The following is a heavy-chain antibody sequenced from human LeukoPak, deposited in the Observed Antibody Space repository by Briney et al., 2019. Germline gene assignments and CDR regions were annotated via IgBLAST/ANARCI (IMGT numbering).Heavy chain of an antibody. CDR2: MNPNSGNT. CDR1: GYTFTSYD. V-gene: IGHV1-8*01. Sequence: GASVKVSCKASGYTFTSYDINWVRQATGQGLEWMGWMNPNSGNTGYAQKFRGGVTMTRNTSISTAYMELSSLRSEDTAVYYCARGPPYDYGDNWFDPWGQGTLVTVSS. CDR3: ARGPPYDYGDNWFDP. J-gene: IGHJ5*02. D-gene: IGHD4-17*01.